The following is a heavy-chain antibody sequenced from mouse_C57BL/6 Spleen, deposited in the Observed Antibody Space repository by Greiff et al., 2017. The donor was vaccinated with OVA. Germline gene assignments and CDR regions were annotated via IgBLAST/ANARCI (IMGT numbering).Heavy chain of an antibody. CDR2: IDPENGDT. CDR1: GFNFKDDY. Sequence: VQLQQSGAELVRPGASVKLSCTASGFNFKDDYMHWVKQRPEQGLEWIGWIDPENGDTEYASKFQGKATITADTSSNTAYLQLSSLTSEDTAVDYCTTGGPGYWGQGTTLTVSS. J-gene: IGHJ2*01. CDR3: TTGGPGY. V-gene: IGHV14-4*01.